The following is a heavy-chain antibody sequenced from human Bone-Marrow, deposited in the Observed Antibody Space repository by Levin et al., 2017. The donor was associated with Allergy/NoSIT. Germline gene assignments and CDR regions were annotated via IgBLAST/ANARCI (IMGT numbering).Heavy chain of an antibody. CDR1: GFTFSSYD. CDR3: ARVALPRYCTSTSCSDSGYYFDY. Sequence: GESLKISCAASGFTFSSYDMHWVRQATGRGLEWVSAFGTAADSYYSGSVKGRFTVSRDNAKNSFYLQMNSLRAGDTAVYYCARVALPRYCTSTSCSDSGYYFDYWGQGTLVTVSS. D-gene: IGHD2-2*01. CDR2: FGTAADS. V-gene: IGHV3-13*04. J-gene: IGHJ4*02.